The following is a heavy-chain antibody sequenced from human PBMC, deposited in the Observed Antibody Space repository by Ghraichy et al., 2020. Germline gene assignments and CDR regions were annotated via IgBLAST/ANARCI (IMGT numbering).Heavy chain of an antibody. J-gene: IGHJ6*02. Sequence: GGSLRLSCAASGFTFSNYWMYWVRQSPGKGLLWVSRIAKDGSFTTYADSVKGRFTISRDNAKDTLYLQMNSLTGEDTAVYYCARGLCSGGKCDDYYGMDVWGQGTTVTV. CDR1: GFTFSNYW. D-gene: IGHD2-15*01. V-gene: IGHV3-74*03. CDR2: IAKDGSFT. CDR3: ARGLCSGGKCDDYYGMDV.